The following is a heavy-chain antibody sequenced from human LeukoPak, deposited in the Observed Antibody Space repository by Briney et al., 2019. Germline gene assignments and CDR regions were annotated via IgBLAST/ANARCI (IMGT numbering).Heavy chain of an antibody. CDR2: INHSGST. CDR1: GGSISSGDYC. J-gene: IGHJ3*02. V-gene: IGHV4-30-2*01. CDR3: ARRGPVRAFDI. Sequence: SQTLSLTCTVSGGSISSGDYCWSWIRQPPGKGLEWIGEINHSGSTNYNPSLESRVTISVDTSKNQFSLKLSSVTAADTAVYYCARRGPVRAFDIWGQGTMVTVSS.